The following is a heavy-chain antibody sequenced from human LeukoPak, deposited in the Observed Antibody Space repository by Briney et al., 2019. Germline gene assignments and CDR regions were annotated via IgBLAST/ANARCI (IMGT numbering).Heavy chain of an antibody. D-gene: IGHD6-6*01. CDR1: SYTFTSYG. Sequence: ASVKVSCKASSYTFTSYGISWVRQAPGQGLEWMGWISPYNANTNYAQKFQGRVTMTTDTSTSTAYMELRSLRSDDTAVYYCARGGGSSSSGPYFDYWGQGTLVTVSS. J-gene: IGHJ4*02. V-gene: IGHV1-18*01. CDR2: ISPYNANT. CDR3: ARGGGSSSSGPYFDY.